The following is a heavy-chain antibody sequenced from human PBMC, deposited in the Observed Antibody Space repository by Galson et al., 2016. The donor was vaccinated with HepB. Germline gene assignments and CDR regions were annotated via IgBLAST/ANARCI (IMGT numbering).Heavy chain of an antibody. V-gene: IGHV5-10-1*01. CDR1: GYSFTTFR. CDR2: IDPSDSYT. Sequence: QSGAEVKKPGESLRISCKTSGYSFTTFRISWVRQVPGKGLEWMGRIDPSDSYTNYSPSFEGHVTISVDKSISTAYLQWNSLKASDTAIYYCARHTITMVRGGLNSDDDYWGQGTLVTVSS. CDR3: ARHTITMVRGGLNSDDDY. D-gene: IGHD3-10*01. J-gene: IGHJ4*02.